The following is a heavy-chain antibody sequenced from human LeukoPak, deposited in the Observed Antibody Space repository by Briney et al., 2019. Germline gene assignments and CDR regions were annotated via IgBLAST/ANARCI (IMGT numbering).Heavy chain of an antibody. CDR1: GYTFTGYY. Sequence: GASVKVSCKASGYTFTGYYMHWVRQAPGQGLEWMGWINPNSGGTNYAQKFQGRVTMTRDTSISTAYMELSRLRSDDTAVYYCAREVVSSTMVRGVTVYGMDVWGQGTTVTVSS. J-gene: IGHJ6*02. D-gene: IGHD3-10*01. CDR3: AREVVSSTMVRGVTVYGMDV. CDR2: INPNSGGT. V-gene: IGHV1-2*02.